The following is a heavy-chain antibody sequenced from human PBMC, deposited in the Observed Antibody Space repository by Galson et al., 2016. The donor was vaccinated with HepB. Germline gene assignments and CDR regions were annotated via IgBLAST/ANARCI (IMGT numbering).Heavy chain of an antibody. V-gene: IGHV3-11*04. Sequence: SLRLSCATSGLSFNIQYMSWIRQAPGKGLECVSFVSNSGSPISYADSVRGRFTVSRDNAKNSLSLQIDSLRAEDTAVYYCATVNYYHIREWGQGTLVIVSS. CDR1: GLSFNIQY. J-gene: IGHJ1*01. CDR2: VSNSGSPI. CDR3: ATVNYYHIRE. D-gene: IGHD3-9*01.